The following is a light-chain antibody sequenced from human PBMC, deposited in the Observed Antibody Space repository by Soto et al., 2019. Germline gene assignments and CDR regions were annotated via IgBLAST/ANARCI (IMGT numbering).Light chain of an antibody. V-gene: IGKV1-33*01. CDR1: HDIRNY. CDR2: DAS. Sequence: DIQMTQSPSSLSASVGDRVTIKCQASHDIRNYLNWYQQKPGKAPKLLIYDASNLETGVPSRFSGHRSGTEFTFTISSLQPEDIGTYFCQQHGNLPPYTFGQGTKVDIK. CDR3: QQHGNLPPYT. J-gene: IGKJ2*01.